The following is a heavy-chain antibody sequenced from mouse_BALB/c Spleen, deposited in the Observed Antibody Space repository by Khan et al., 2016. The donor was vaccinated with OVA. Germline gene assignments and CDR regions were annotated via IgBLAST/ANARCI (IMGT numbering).Heavy chain of an antibody. CDR1: GYAFSNYW. D-gene: IGHD2-14*01. V-gene: IGHV1-80*01. CDR2: IYPGDGDT. Sequence: QVRLQQSGAELVRPGSSVKISCKASGYAFSNYWMNWVKHRPGQGLEWIGQIYPGDGDTSFNGKFRGKATLTADKSSSTAYMQLSSLTSEDAAVNFDARSEYDYFAYRGKGSMVTVCA. J-gene: IGHJ3*01. CDR3: ARSEYDYFAY.